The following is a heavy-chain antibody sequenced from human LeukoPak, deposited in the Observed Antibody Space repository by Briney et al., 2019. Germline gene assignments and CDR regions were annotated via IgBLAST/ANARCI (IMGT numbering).Heavy chain of an antibody. J-gene: IGHJ4*02. D-gene: IGHD3-22*01. CDR3: ARDQDYYDSSGYSGFDY. Sequence: SVKVSCKASGCTFSSYAISWVRQAPGQGLEWMGRIIPILGIANYAQKFQGRVTITADKSTSTAYMELSSLRSEDTAVYYCARDQDYYDSSGYSGFDYWGQGTLVTVSS. V-gene: IGHV1-69*04. CDR1: GCTFSSYA. CDR2: IIPILGIA.